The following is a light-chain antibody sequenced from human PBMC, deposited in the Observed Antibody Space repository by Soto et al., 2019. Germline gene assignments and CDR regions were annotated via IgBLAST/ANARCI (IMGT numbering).Light chain of an antibody. V-gene: IGLV1-44*01. CDR3: AAWDASLNGYV. CDR2: SNN. J-gene: IGLJ1*01. Sequence: QSVLTRPPSASGTPGQGITFSCSGTSSNIGSYTVNWFQQLPGAAPKLLIYSNNRRPLGAPDRFSGSKSDTSASLAISGLHFEDEADYYCAAWDASLNGYVFGTGTKVTVL. CDR1: SSNIGSYT.